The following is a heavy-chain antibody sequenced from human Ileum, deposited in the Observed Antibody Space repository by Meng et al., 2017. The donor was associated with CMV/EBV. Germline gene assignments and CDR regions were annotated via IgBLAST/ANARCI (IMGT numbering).Heavy chain of an antibody. D-gene: IGHD2-2*01. V-gene: IGHV3-23*01. Sequence: GSRRLSCAASGFIFSNYAMSWGRQAPGKGLEWVSSIGGSGGITYYADSVKGRFAISRDNSKNTLYLQMTSLRAEDAAIYYCARDMAYGGPGTLVTVSS. J-gene: IGHJ4*02. CDR2: IGGSGGIT. CDR3: ARDMAY. CDR1: GFIFSNYA.